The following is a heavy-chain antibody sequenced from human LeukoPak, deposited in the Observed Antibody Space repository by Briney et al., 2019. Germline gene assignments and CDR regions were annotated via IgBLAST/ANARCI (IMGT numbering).Heavy chain of an antibody. V-gene: IGHV1-2*02. J-gene: IGHJ4*02. CDR3: ARVYPPSIAAAGTGYFDY. Sequence: GASVTVSFTASGYTFTGYYMHWVRQAPGQGLERMGWINPNSGGTNYAQKFQGRVTMTRDTSISTAYMELSRLRSDDTAVYYCARVYPPSIAAAGTGYFDYWGQGTLVTVSS. D-gene: IGHD6-13*01. CDR2: INPNSGGT. CDR1: GYTFTGYY.